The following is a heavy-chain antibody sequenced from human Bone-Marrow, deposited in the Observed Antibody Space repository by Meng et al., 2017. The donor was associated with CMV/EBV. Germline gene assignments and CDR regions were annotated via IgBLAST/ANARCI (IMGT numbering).Heavy chain of an antibody. Sequence: GSLRLSCTVSGGSVSSGSYYWSWIRQPPGKGLEWIGSIYYSGSTYYNPSLKSRVTISVDTSKNQFSLKLSSVTAADTAVYYCARDNLCGGDCLGDNWFDPWGQGTLVTVSS. J-gene: IGHJ5*02. V-gene: IGHV4-39*07. CDR2: IYYSGST. CDR3: ARDNLCGGDCLGDNWFDP. D-gene: IGHD2-21*01. CDR1: GGSVSSGSYY.